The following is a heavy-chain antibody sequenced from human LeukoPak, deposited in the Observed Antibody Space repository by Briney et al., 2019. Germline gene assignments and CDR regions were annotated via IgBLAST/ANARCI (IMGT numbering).Heavy chain of an antibody. V-gene: IGHV1-69*13. CDR1: GGTFSSYA. Sequence: SVKVSCKASGGTFSSYAISWVRQAPGQGLEWMGGIIPIFGTANYAQKFQGRVTITADESTSTAYMELSSLRSEDTAVYYCAMYYYDSSGYYAPHHFDYWGQGTLVAVSS. J-gene: IGHJ4*02. CDR3: AMYYYDSSGYYAPHHFDY. D-gene: IGHD3-22*01. CDR2: IIPIFGTA.